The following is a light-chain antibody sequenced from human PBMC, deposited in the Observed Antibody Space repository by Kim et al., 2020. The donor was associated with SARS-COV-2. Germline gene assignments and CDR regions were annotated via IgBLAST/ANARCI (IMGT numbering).Light chain of an antibody. CDR1: QNISTN. V-gene: IGKV3-15*01. CDR3: QQYNNWPPWT. Sequence: EIVMTQSPATLSVSPGERATLSCRASQNISTNLAWYQQKPGQAPRLLIYGASTRATRATNVPVRFSGSGSGTDFTLTISSLQSEDFAVYYCQQYNNWPPWTFGQGTKVDIK. CDR2: GASTRA. J-gene: IGKJ1*01.